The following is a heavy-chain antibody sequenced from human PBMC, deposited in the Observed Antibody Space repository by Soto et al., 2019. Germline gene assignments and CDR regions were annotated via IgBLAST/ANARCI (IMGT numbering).Heavy chain of an antibody. V-gene: IGHV4-4*07. J-gene: IGHJ5*02. CDR2: IYATGTT. CDR1: GASISGFY. Sequence: SETLSLTCTVSGASISGFYWSWIRKSAGKGLEWIGRIYATGTTDYNPSLKSRVMMSVDTSKKQFSLKLRSVTAADTAVYYCVRDGAKTLRDWFDPWGHGISVTVSS. D-gene: IGHD1-26*01. CDR3: VRDGAKTLRDWFDP.